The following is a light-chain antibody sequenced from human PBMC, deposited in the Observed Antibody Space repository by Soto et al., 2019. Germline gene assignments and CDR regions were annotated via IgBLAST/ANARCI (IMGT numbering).Light chain of an antibody. CDR1: QSISSW. V-gene: IGKV1-5*01. J-gene: IGKJ1*01. CDR2: DAS. CDR3: QQYNTYAWT. Sequence: DIQMPQSPTTLSASVGDRVTITCRASQSISSWLAWYQQKPGKAPKLLIYDASTLKSGVPSRFSGSGSGTEFTLTIASLQPEDFATYYCQQYNTYAWTFGQGTKVDIK.